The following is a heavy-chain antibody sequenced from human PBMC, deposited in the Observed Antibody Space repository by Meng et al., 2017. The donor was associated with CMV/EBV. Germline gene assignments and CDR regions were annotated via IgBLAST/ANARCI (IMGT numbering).Heavy chain of an antibody. CDR2: INPSGGST. CDR1: GYTFTSYY. J-gene: IGHJ3*02. Sequence: ASVKVSCKASGYTFTSYYMHWVRQAPGQGLEWMGIINPSGGSTSYAQKFQGRVTMTRDTSTSTVYMELSNLRSEDTAVYYCARQLARIAVADTDHDAFDIWGQGTMVTVSS. V-gene: IGHV1-46*01. D-gene: IGHD6-19*01. CDR3: ARQLARIAVADTDHDAFDI.